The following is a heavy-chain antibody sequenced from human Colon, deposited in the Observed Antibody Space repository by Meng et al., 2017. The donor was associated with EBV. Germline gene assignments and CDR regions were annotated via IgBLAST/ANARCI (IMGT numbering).Heavy chain of an antibody. D-gene: IGHD6-19*01. V-gene: IGHV4-31*03. CDR1: GGSVSSGGYY. CDR3: ARVSSGWDYFDY. CDR2: IYYSGST. Sequence: QVEVQESGPGLVKPSQTLSLTCTVSGGSVSSGGYYWTWIRQHPGKGLEWFGYIYYSGSTFYNPSLKRRVIISIDTSKNQFSLNLRSVTAADTAVYYCARVSSGWDYFDYWGQGTLVTVSS. J-gene: IGHJ4*02.